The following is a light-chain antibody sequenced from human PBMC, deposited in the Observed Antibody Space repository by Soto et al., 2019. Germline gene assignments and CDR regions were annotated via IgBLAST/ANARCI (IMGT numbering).Light chain of an antibody. V-gene: IGKV1-5*01. Sequence: DIQMTQSPSTLSASVGDRFTITCRASQSISSWVAWYQQKPGKAPKPXXYDASSLESGVPSRFSGSGAGTEFTLTISSLQPDDFADYYCQQYNSYSQWTFGQGTKVDNK. CDR1: QSISSW. J-gene: IGKJ1*01. CDR2: DAS. CDR3: QQYNSYSQWT.